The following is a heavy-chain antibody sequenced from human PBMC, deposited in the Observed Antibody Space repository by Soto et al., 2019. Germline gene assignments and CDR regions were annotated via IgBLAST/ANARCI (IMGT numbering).Heavy chain of an antibody. D-gene: IGHD2-21*02. Sequence: SETLSLTCAVSGGSISSGGYSWSWIRQPPGKGLEWIGYIYNSGSTYYNPSLKSRVTISVDTSKNQFSLKLNSVTAADTAVYYCTKQKGDSRTYNGMDVWGQGTTVSVSS. CDR1: GGSISSGGYS. CDR3: TKQKGDSRTYNGMDV. J-gene: IGHJ6*02. CDR2: IYNSGST. V-gene: IGHV4-30-2*05.